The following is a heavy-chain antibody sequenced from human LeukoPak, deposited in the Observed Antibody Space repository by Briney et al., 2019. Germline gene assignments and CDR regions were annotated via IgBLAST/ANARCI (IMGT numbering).Heavy chain of an antibody. CDR3: ARGSGRYTDAFDI. CDR2: ISSSSSTI. D-gene: IGHD2-2*02. J-gene: IGHJ3*02. Sequence: PGGSLRLSCAASGFTFSSYSMNWVPQAPGKGLEWVSYISSSSSTIYYADSVKGRFTISRDNAKNSLYLQMNSLRAEDTAVYYFARGSGRYTDAFDISGEGTMVTVYS. CDR1: GFTFSSYS. V-gene: IGHV3-48*01.